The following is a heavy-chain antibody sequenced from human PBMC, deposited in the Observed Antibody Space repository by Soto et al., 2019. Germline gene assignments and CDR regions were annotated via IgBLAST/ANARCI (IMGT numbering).Heavy chain of an antibody. J-gene: IGHJ4*02. CDR3: ARGSPADFDY. CDR2: IYHSGST. V-gene: IGHV4-59*12. CDR1: GGSISSYY. Sequence: SETLSLTCTVSGGSISSYYWSWIRQPPGKGLEWIGYIYHSGSTYYNPSLKSRVTISVDRSKNQFSLKLSSVTAADTAVYYCARGSPADFDYWGQGTLVTVSS.